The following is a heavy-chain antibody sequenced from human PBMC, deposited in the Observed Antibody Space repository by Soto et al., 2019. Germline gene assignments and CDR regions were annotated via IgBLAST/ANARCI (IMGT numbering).Heavy chain of an antibody. D-gene: IGHD2-2*01. V-gene: IGHV3-30*18. Sequence: GSLRLSCAASGFTFSSYGMHWVRQAPGKGLEWVAVISYDGSNKYYADSVKGRFTISRDNSKNTLFLQMNSLRAEDTAIYYCAKGGSTSSTANFDYWGQGTLVTVSS. CDR2: ISYDGSNK. J-gene: IGHJ4*02. CDR1: GFTFSSYG. CDR3: AKGGSTSSTANFDY.